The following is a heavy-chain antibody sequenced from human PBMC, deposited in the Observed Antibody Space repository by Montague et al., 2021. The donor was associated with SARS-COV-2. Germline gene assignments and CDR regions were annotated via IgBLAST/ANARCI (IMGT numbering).Heavy chain of an antibody. CDR2: INYSAST. J-gene: IGHJ4*02. Sequence: INYSASTXYNPSLQSRFTISVDTSKNHFSLKLSSWTAADTAVYFCARNRITIFLGRIFEYWGQGTLVTVSS. V-gene: IGHV4-39*02. D-gene: IGHD3-9*01. CDR3: ARNRITIFLGRIFEY.